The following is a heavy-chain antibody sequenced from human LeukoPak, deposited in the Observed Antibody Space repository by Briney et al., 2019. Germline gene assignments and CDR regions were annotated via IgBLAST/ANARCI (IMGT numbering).Heavy chain of an antibody. J-gene: IGHJ4*02. CDR1: GGTFSSYA. CDR3: AREVTLARWLLFDY. CDR2: IIPILGIA. D-gene: IGHD3-22*01. Sequence: ASVKVSCKASGGTFSSYAISWVRQAPGQGLEWMGRIIPILGIASYAQKFQGRVTMTRDTSTSTVYMELSSLRSEDTAVYYCAREVTLARWLLFDYWGQGTLVTVSS. V-gene: IGHV1-69*04.